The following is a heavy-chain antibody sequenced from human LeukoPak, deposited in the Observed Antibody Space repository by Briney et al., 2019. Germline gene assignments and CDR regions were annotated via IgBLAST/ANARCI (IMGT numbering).Heavy chain of an antibody. CDR1: GFTLNTSY. CDR2: IYSGGST. D-gene: IGHD6-19*01. Sequence: PGGSLRLSCAASGFTLNTSYMSGVRQAPGKGLEWVSLIYSGGSTYYPDSVRGRFTISRDNSQNTLNLKMNSLRAEDTAIYYCARYVTGWSSAFDMWGQGTMVTVSS. CDR3: ARYVTGWSSAFDM. J-gene: IGHJ3*02. V-gene: IGHV3-66*01.